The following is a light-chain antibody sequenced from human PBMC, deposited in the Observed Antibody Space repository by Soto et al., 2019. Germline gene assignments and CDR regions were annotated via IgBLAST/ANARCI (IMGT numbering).Light chain of an antibody. Sequence: QSALTQPASVSGSPGQSITISCTGSVSDVGNFGPVSWYQQHPGKAPKLIIYEVSRRPSGVPDRFSGSKSGNTASLTVSGLQAEDEADYHCSSYAGSKSFLLFGGGTKLTVL. J-gene: IGLJ3*02. V-gene: IGLV2-23*02. CDR1: VSDVGNFGP. CDR2: EVS. CDR3: SSYAGSKSFLL.